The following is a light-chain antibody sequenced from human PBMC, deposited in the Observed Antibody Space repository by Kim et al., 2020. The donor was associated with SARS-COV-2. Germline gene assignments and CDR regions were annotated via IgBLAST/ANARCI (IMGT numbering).Light chain of an antibody. J-gene: IGKJ1*01. CDR3: QQYASSPRT. Sequence: EIVLTQSPGTLSLSPGERATLSCRASQSVSSSYLAWYQQKPGQAPRLLIYGASSRATGIPDRFSGSGSGTDFTLIISRLEPEDFAVYYCQQYASSPRTFGQGTKVDIK. CDR1: QSVSSSY. V-gene: IGKV3-20*01. CDR2: GAS.